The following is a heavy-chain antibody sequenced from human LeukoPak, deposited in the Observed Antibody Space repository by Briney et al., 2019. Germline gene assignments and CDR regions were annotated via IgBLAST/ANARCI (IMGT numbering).Heavy chain of an antibody. CDR1: GASIRSSY. CDR2: ISYTGST. CDR3: ARWGGPRPSSGWYGGAFDI. V-gene: IGHV4-59*08. J-gene: IGHJ3*02. D-gene: IGHD6-19*01. Sequence: PSETLSLTCTVSGASIRSSYWSWIRQPPGKGLEWIGYISYTGSTNYNPSLKSRVSLSVDTSKNQFSLKLSSVTAADTAVYYCARWGGPRPSSGWYGGAFDIWGQGTMVTVSS.